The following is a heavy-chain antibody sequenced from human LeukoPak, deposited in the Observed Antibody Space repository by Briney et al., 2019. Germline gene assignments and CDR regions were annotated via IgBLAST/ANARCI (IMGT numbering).Heavy chain of an antibody. Sequence: SETLSLTCAVYGGSFSSYYWSWIRQPPGKGLEWIGSIYYSGSTYYNPSLKSRVTISVDTSKNQFSLKLSSVTAADTAVYYCARQYGGYNGNFDYWGQGTLVTVSS. CDR3: ARQYGGYNGNFDY. CDR2: IYYSGST. D-gene: IGHD5-12*01. V-gene: IGHV4-39*01. J-gene: IGHJ4*02. CDR1: GGSFSSYY.